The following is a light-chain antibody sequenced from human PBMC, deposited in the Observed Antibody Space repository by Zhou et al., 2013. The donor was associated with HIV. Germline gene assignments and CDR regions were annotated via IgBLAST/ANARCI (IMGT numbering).Light chain of an antibody. V-gene: IGKV3D-15*01. CDR2: GAS. J-gene: IGKJ1*01. CDR1: QSVSSN. CDR3: QQYGSSPPWT. Sequence: EIVMTQSPATLSVSPGERATLSCRASQSVSSNLAWYQQKPGHAPRLLIYGASNRATGIPARFSGSGSGTDFTLTISSLEPEDFAVYYCQQYGSSPPWTFGQGTKVDSK.